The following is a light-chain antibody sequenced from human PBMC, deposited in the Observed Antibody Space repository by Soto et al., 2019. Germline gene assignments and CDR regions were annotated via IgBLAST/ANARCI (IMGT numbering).Light chain of an antibody. V-gene: IGKV3-20*01. CDR2: VTS. J-gene: IGKJ2*01. Sequence: EIVLTQSPGTLSLSPGETATLSCRSSQSVISSYLAWYQQKPGQPPRLLIFVTSIRATGIPDRISGSGSGTDFSLTISRLEPEDFAVYYCQQYGNSVPFTFGQGTKLEIK. CDR3: QQYGNSVPFT. CDR1: QSVISSY.